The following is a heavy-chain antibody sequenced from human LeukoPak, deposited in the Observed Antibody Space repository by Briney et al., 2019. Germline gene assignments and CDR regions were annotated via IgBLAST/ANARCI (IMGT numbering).Heavy chain of an antibody. CDR1: GGTFSSYA. Sequence: SVKVSCKASGGTFSSYAISRVRQAPGQGLEWMGGIIPIFGTANYAQKFQGRVTITTDESTSTAYMELSSLRSEDTAVYYCARTMTQYSDHALDYWGQGTLVTVSS. CDR2: IIPIFGTA. D-gene: IGHD5-18*01. CDR3: ARTMTQYSDHALDY. V-gene: IGHV1-69*05. J-gene: IGHJ4*02.